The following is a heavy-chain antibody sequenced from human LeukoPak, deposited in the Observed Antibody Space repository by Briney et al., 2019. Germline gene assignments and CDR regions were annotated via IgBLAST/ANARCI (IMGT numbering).Heavy chain of an antibody. D-gene: IGHD2-2*01. CDR3: ARGRIDCSSTSCAAGSWFDP. V-gene: IGHV4-34*01. J-gene: IGHJ5*02. CDR2: INHIGST. CDR1: GGSFSGYY. Sequence: SETLSLTCAVYGGSFSGYYWSWIRQPPGKGLEWIGEINHIGSTNYSPSLKSRVTISVDTSKNQFSLKLSFVTAADTAVYYCARGRIDCSSTSCAAGSWFDPWGQGTLVTVSS.